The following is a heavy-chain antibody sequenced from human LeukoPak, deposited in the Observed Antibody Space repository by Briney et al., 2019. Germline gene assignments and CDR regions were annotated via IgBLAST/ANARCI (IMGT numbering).Heavy chain of an antibody. CDR2: ISDSSGGT. D-gene: IGHD6-19*01. V-gene: IGHV3-23*01. Sequence: PGGSLRLSCAASGFTFSTYAMSWVRQAPGKGLEWVSTISDSSGGTYYADSVKGRFTISRDNSKSTLFVQMNSLRAEDTAVYYCAKGPWYSSVWNYFDYWGQGTLVTVSS. CDR1: GFTFSTYA. J-gene: IGHJ4*02. CDR3: AKGPWYSSVWNYFDY.